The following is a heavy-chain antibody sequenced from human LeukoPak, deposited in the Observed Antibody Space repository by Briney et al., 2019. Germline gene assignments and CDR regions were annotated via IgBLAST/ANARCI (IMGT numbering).Heavy chain of an antibody. Sequence: SQTLSLTCTVSGGSISSYYWSWIRQPPGKGLEWIGYIYYSGSTNYNPSLKSRVTISVDTSKNQFSLKLSSVTAADTAVYYCASSAVVPAAKNWFDPWGQGTLVTVSS. V-gene: IGHV4-59*01. CDR3: ASSAVVPAAKNWFDP. CDR2: IYYSGST. D-gene: IGHD2-2*01. J-gene: IGHJ5*02. CDR1: GGSISSYY.